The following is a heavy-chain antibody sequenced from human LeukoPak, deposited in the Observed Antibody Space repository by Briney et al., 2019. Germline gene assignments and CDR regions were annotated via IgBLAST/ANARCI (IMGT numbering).Heavy chain of an antibody. D-gene: IGHD3-9*01. J-gene: IGHJ4*02. V-gene: IGHV1-2*02. CDR1: GYTFTGYY. CDR3: ARSPHILTGENFDY. Sequence: ASVKVSCTASGYTFTGYYMHWVRQAPGQGLEWMGWINPNSGGTNYVQKFQGRVTMTRDTSITTAYMEMSRLRSDDTALYYCARSPHILTGENFDYWGQGTLVTVSS. CDR2: INPNSGGT.